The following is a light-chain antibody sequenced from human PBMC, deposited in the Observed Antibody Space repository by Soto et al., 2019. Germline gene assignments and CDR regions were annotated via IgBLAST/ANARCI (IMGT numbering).Light chain of an antibody. CDR3: QQYNNWPRT. J-gene: IGKJ1*01. V-gene: IGKV3-15*01. CDR1: QSVSSN. Sequence: IHMAYYPATLSVSPWARPTLSCRASQSVSSNLAWYQQKPGQAPRLLIYGASTRDSGIPARFSGSGSGTEFTLTISSLQSDDFAAYYCQQYNNWPRTFGQGTKVDIK. CDR2: GAS.